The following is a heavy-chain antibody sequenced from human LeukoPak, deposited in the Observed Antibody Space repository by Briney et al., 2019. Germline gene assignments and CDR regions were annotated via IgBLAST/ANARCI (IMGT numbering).Heavy chain of an antibody. CDR2: IHHSGST. V-gene: IGHV4-30-2*01. J-gene: IGHJ3*02. CDR1: GGSISSGGYS. D-gene: IGHD4-17*01. CDR3: ARGVDYGDYEAAFDI. Sequence: PSETLSLTCAVSGGSISSGGYSWSWIRQPPGKGLEWIGYIHHSGSTYYNPSLKSRVTISVDRSKNQFSLKLSSVTAADTAVYYCARGVDYGDYEAAFDIWGQGTMVTVSS.